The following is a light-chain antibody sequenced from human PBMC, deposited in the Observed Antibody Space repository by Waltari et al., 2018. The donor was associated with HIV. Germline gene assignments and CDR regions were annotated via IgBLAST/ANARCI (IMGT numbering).Light chain of an antibody. CDR3: QQYNSWPLT. V-gene: IGKV1-5*03. CDR1: QSISSW. J-gene: IGKJ1*01. Sequence: DIQMTQSPSTLSASVGDRVTITCRASQSISSWLAWYQQKPGKAPKLLIYKASSLESGVPSRFSGSGSGTEFTLTISSLQSEDFAVYYCQQYNSWPLTFGQGTKVEIK. CDR2: KAS.